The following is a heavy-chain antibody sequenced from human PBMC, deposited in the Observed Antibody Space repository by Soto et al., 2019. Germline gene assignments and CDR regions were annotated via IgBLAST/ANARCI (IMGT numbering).Heavy chain of an antibody. CDR1: GDSITDGDYY. CDR3: ARGIQEGFDP. CDR2: IYYNGII. Sequence: QVSLQESGPGLVKPSQTLSLSCTVSGDSITDGDYYWSWIRQPPGKDLEWIAYIYYNGIIHDNPSLKRRVTISLDPSKNPFSLTMTSVTDADTAVYSCARGIQEGFDPWGQGTLVTVSS. J-gene: IGHJ5*02. V-gene: IGHV4-30-4*01. D-gene: IGHD5-18*01.